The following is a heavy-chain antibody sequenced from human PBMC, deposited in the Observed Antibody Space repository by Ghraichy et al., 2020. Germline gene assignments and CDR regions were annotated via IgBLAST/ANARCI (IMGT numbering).Heavy chain of an antibody. Sequence: GGSLRLSCAASGFTFSSYTMNWVRQAPGKGLEWVSYISTTSNTINYVDSVKGRFTISRDNAKNSLYLQMNSLRDEDTAVYYCARGGRSVKPVAGTYDYWGQVTLVTVSS. CDR1: GFTFSSYT. CDR3: ARGGRSVKPVAGTYDY. J-gene: IGHJ4*02. D-gene: IGHD6-19*01. CDR2: ISTTSNTI. V-gene: IGHV3-48*02.